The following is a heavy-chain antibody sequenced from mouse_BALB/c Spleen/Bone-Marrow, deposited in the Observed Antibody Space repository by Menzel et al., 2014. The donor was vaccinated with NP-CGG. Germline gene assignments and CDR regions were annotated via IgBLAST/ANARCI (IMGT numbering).Heavy chain of an antibody. Sequence: EVQLQQSGAELVKPGASVKLSCTASGFNIKDTYMHWVKQRPEQGLERIVGIDPANGNTKYDPKFQGKATITADTSSNTACLQLSSLTSEDTAVYYCAYYRYDEGGFAFWGQGTLVTVSA. V-gene: IGHV14-3*02. CDR1: GFNIKDTY. CDR3: AYYRYDEGGFAF. D-gene: IGHD2-14*01. CDR2: IDPANGNT. J-gene: IGHJ3*01.